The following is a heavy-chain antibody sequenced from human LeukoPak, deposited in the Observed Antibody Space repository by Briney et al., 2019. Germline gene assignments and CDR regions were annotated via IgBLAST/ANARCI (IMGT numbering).Heavy chain of an antibody. J-gene: IGHJ5*02. Sequence: ASVKVSCKASGYTFTGYYMHWVRQAPGQGLEWMGWINPNSGGTNYAQKFQGRVTMTRDTSISTAYMELRRLRSDDTAVYYCARETYYYDSSGYYRLAGWFDPWGQGTLVTVSS. D-gene: IGHD3-22*01. CDR1: GYTFTGYY. CDR2: INPNSGGT. V-gene: IGHV1-2*02. CDR3: ARETYYYDSSGYYRLAGWFDP.